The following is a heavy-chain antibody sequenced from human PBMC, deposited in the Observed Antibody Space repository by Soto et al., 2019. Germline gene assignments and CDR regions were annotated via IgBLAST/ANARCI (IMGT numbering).Heavy chain of an antibody. CDR2: IYYSGST. Sequence: QVQLQESGPGLVKPSQTLSLTCSVSGGSISSGGYYWSWIRQHPEQGLEWIGYIYYSGSTNYNPSLKSRVIISVDTSSNRFSLDLRSVTAAVTAIYYCARHSASWQWFDYWGQGTLVTVSS. CDR1: GGSISSGGYY. J-gene: IGHJ5*01. V-gene: IGHV4-31*03. CDR3: ARHSASWQWFDY. D-gene: IGHD1-26*01.